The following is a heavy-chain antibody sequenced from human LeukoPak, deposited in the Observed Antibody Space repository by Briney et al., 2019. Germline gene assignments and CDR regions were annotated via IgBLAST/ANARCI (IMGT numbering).Heavy chain of an antibody. Sequence: GGSLRLSCAASGFTFSSYAMSWARQAPGKGLEWVSVIYNNGNTYYADSVKGRFTISRDNSKNTLYLQMNSLRAEDTAVYYCAREVTGGNPFDYWGQGTLVTVSS. V-gene: IGHV3-53*01. CDR1: GFTFSSYA. CDR3: AREVTGGNPFDY. D-gene: IGHD4-23*01. J-gene: IGHJ4*02. CDR2: IYNNGNT.